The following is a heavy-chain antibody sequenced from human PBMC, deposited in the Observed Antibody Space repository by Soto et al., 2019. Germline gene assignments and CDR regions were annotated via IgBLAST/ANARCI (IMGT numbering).Heavy chain of an antibody. CDR3: ARDRAGVAADV. CDR1: GGSISSGGYY. V-gene: IGHV4-31*03. J-gene: IGHJ6*02. CDR2: IYYSGST. D-gene: IGHD3-3*01. Sequence: SETLSLTCTVSGGSISSGGYYWSWIRQHPGKGLEWIGYIYYSGSTYYNPSLKSRVTISVDASKNQFSLKLSSVTAADTAVYYCARDRAGVAADVWGQGTTVTVSS.